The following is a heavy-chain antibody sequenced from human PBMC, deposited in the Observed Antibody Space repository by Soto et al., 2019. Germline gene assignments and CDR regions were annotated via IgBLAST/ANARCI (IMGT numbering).Heavy chain of an antibody. CDR3: SRLCSVDCLVWFDR. D-gene: IGHD2-21*02. V-gene: IGHV3-33*01. Sequence: QVQLVESGGGVVQPGKSLRLSCEASGFTFSSYGMHWVRQASGKGLEWVAVIWYDGSNKYYAASVKGRLTISRDNSKRMLYRQMISVRADHSAVSCYSRLCSVDCLVWFDRCGKGTIVIAYS. J-gene: IGHJ5*02. CDR1: GFTFSSYG. CDR2: IWYDGSNK.